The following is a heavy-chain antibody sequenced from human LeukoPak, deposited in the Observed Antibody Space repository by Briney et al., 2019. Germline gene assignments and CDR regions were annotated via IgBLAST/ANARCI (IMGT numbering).Heavy chain of an antibody. Sequence: SETLSLTCTVSGYSISSGYYWGWIRQPPGKGLEWIGSIYHSGRTFYNPSLKSRVTISVDTSKNQFSLNLSSVTAADTAVYYCASETIRDYYYYCMDVWGKGTTVTISS. CDR1: GYSISSGYY. CDR2: IYHSGRT. CDR3: ASETIRDYYYYCMDV. J-gene: IGHJ6*03. V-gene: IGHV4-38-2*02. D-gene: IGHD1-14*01.